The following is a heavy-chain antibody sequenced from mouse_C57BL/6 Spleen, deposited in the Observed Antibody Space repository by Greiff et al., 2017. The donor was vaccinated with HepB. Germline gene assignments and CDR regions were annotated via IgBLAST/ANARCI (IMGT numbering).Heavy chain of an antibody. CDR3: ARRDYYGSIFDY. D-gene: IGHD1-1*01. CDR1: GYSFTGYY. Sequence: VQLQQSGPELVKPGASVKISCKASGYSFTGYYMNWVKQSPEKSLEWIGEINPSTGGTTYNQKFKAKATLTVDKSSSTAYMQLKSLTSEDSAVYYCARRDYYGSIFDYWGQGTTLTVSS. CDR2: INPSTGGT. V-gene: IGHV1-42*01. J-gene: IGHJ2*01.